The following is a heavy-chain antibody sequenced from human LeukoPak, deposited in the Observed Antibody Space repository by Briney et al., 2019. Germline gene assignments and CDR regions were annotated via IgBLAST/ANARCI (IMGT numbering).Heavy chain of an antibody. CDR2: ISSISSYI. Sequence: NPGGSLRLSCAAPGFTFSSYERNWVRQAPGKGLEGVPPISSISSYIYYADSVKGRFTISRDNAKNSLYLQMNSLRAEDTAVYYCAREPGGGLHIAAENYFDYWGQGTLVTVSS. J-gene: IGHJ4*02. CDR3: AREPGGGLHIAAENYFDY. V-gene: IGHV3-21*01. CDR1: GFTFSSYE. D-gene: IGHD6-6*01.